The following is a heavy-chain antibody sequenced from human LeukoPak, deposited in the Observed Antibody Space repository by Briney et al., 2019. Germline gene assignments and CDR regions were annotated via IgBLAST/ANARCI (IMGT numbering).Heavy chain of an antibody. D-gene: IGHD3-10*02. J-gene: IGHJ6*04. CDR3: AELGITMIGGV. V-gene: IGHV3-21*01. Sequence: GGSLRLSCAASGFTFDDYGMSWVRQAPGKGLEWVLSISSSSSYIYYADSVKGRFTISRDNAKNSLYLQMNSLRAEDTAVYYCAELGITMIGGVWGKGTTVTISS. CDR1: GFTFDDYG. CDR2: ISSSSSYI.